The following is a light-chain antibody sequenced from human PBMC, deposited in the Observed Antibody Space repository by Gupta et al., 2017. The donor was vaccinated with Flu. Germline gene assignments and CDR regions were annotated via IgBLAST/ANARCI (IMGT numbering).Light chain of an antibody. V-gene: IGLV3-1*01. CDR3: QAWGNSSWV. J-gene: IGLJ3*02. CDR1: KVGAKY. CDR2: QDT. Sequence: SYELPQPPSVSVSPGQTASITSSGDKVGAKYACWGQQKPGQSPVLVIYQDTKRPSGIPERFSGSNSGNTATLTISGAQAMAEADYYCQAWGNSSWVFGGGTKLTVL.